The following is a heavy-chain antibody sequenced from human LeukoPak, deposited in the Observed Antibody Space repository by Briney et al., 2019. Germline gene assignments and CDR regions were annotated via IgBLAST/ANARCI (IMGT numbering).Heavy chain of an antibody. V-gene: IGHV4-39*01. CDR1: GGSISSSSYY. D-gene: IGHD3-10*01. J-gene: IGHJ4*02. CDR3: ASRQAIWFGELLGPIFDY. Sequence: PSETLSLTCTVSGGSISSSSYYWGWIRQPPGKGLEWIGSIYYSGSTYYNPSLKSRVTISVDTSKNQFSLKLSSVTAADTAVYYCASRQAIWFGELLGPIFDYRGQGTLVTVSS. CDR2: IYYSGST.